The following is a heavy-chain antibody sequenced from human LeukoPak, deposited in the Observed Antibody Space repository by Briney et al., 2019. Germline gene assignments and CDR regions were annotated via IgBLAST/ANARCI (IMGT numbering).Heavy chain of an antibody. CDR1: GGTFSSYA. V-gene: IGHV1-69*05. J-gene: IGHJ6*03. Sequence: SVKVSCKASGGTFSSYAISWVRQAPGQGLEWMGGIIPIFGTANYAQKFQGRVTITTDESTSTAYMELSSLRSEDTAVYYCARGVVVPAAIREYYYYYMDVWGKGTTVTVSS. CDR3: ARGVVVPAAIREYYYYYMDV. D-gene: IGHD2-2*02. CDR2: IIPIFGTA.